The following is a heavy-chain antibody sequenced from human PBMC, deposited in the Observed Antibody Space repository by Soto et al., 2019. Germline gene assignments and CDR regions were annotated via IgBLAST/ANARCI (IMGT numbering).Heavy chain of an antibody. CDR2: IRGTGGST. D-gene: IGHD3-3*01. CDR1: GFTFRIYA. J-gene: IGHJ4*02. V-gene: IGHV3-23*01. Sequence: EVQLLESGGGLVQPGGSLILSCAASGFTFRIYAMSWVRQAPGKGLEWVSAIRGTGGSTHYADSVKGRFTISGDNSNNTPGLQMTRLRGEDTAAYYCAKDRDRVVTKLDYWGQGTQVTVSS. CDR3: AKDRDRVVTKLDY.